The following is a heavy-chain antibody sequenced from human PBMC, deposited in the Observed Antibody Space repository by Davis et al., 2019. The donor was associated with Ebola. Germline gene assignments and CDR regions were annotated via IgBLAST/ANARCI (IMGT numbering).Heavy chain of an antibody. D-gene: IGHD3-3*02. V-gene: IGHV5-51*01. CDR3: ARRGGWSGAFLDY. CDR2: IYPVDSDT. Sequence: GESLMISCTCSGYTFTTSWIGWVRQMPGKGLEWMGIIYPVDSDTRYSPSFQGQVTISADTSISTAYLQWSSLKASDTAMYYCARRGGWSGAFLDYWGQGTLVTVSS. J-gene: IGHJ4*02. CDR1: GYTFTTSW.